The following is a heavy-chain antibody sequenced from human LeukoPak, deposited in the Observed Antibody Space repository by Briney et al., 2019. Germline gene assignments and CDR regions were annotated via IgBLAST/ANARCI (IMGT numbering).Heavy chain of an antibody. D-gene: IGHD3-10*01. CDR1: GGSISSYY. J-gene: IGHJ5*02. CDR3: ARTTFGAFSGELYDNWFDP. CDR2: IYYSGST. Sequence: SETLSLTCTVSGGSISSYYWSWIRQPPGKGLEWIGYIYYSGSTNYNPSLKSRVTISVDTSKNQFSLKLSSVTAADTAVYYCARTTFGAFSGELYDNWFDPWGQGTLVTVSS. V-gene: IGHV4-59*01.